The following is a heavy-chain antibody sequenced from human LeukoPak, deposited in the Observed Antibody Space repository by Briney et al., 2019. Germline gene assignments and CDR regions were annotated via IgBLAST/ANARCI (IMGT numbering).Heavy chain of an antibody. CDR3: ARHGSGSYQAY. D-gene: IGHD3-10*01. Sequence: SSETLSLTCTVSGGSISSYYWSWIRQPPGKGLEWIGYIYYSGSTNYNPSLMSRVTISLDKLKNQFSLTLTSVTAADTAVYYCARHGSGSYQAYWGQGTLVTVSS. V-gene: IGHV4-59*12. CDR1: GGSISSYY. CDR2: IYYSGST. J-gene: IGHJ4*02.